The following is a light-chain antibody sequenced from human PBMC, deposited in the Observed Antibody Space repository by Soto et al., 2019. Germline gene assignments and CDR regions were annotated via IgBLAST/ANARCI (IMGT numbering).Light chain of an antibody. J-gene: IGKJ1*01. CDR1: QSISSW. V-gene: IGKV1-5*01. CDR2: DAS. CDR3: QQYNSYRWT. Sequence: DIQMTQSPSTLSASVGDRVTITCRASQSISSWLAWYQQKPGKAPKLLIYDASSLESGVPSRFSGSGSGTDFTLTLSSLQPDDFATYSCQQYNSYRWTFGQGTKVEIK.